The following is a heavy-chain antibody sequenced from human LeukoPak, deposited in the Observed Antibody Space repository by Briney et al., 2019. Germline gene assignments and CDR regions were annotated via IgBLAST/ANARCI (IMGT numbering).Heavy chain of an antibody. J-gene: IGHJ4*02. D-gene: IGHD3-10*01. V-gene: IGHV3-30*18. Sequence: GGSLRLSCAASGFTFSSYGMHWVRQAPGKGLEWVAVISYDGSNKYYADSVKGRFTISRDNSKNTLYLQMNSLRAEDTAVYYCAKDWFGELFIFDYWGQGTLVTVSS. CDR1: GFTFSSYG. CDR2: ISYDGSNK. CDR3: AKDWFGELFIFDY.